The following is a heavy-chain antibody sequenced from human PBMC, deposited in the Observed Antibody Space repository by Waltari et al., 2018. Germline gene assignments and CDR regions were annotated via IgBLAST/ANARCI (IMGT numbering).Heavy chain of an antibody. D-gene: IGHD6-13*01. CDR2: IYYSGST. J-gene: IGHJ6*03. CDR3: ARGAQQLPSRIYYNYMDV. Sequence: QVQLQESGPGLVKPSETLSLTCTVSGGSISSYYWSWIRQPPGKGLEWIGYIYYSGSTNYNPSLKSRVTISVDTSKNQFSLKLSSVTAADTAVYYCARGAQQLPSRIYYNYMDVWGKGTTVTVSS. CDR1: GGSISSYY. V-gene: IGHV4-59*01.